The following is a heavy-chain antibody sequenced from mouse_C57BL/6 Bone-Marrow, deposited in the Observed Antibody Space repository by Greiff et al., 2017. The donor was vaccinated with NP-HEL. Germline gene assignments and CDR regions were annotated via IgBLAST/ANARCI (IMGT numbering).Heavy chain of an antibody. CDR1: GYSITSGYY. D-gene: IGHD2-1*01. CDR3: ARGIYYGNYFYAMDY. J-gene: IGHJ4*01. CDR2: ISYDGSN. Sequence: EVKLQESGPGLVKPSQSLSLTCSVTGYSITSGYYWNWIRQFPGNKLEWMGYISYDGSNNYNPSLKNRISLTRDTSKNQFFLKLNSVTTEDTATYYCARGIYYGNYFYAMDYWGQGTSVTVSS. V-gene: IGHV3-6*01.